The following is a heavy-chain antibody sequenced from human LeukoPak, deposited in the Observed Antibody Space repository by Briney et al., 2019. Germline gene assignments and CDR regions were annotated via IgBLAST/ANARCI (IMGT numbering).Heavy chain of an antibody. CDR3: ARGFGSGWSTLFDY. CDR2: INHSGST. V-gene: IGHV4-34*01. J-gene: IGHJ4*02. Sequence: PSETLSLTCAVYGASFSGYYWNWIRQSSGKGLEWFGEINHSGSTHYNPSLKSRVTISVDTSKNQFSLKLSSVTAADTTVYYCARGFGSGWSTLFDYWGQGTLVTVSS. CDR1: GASFSGYY. D-gene: IGHD6-19*01.